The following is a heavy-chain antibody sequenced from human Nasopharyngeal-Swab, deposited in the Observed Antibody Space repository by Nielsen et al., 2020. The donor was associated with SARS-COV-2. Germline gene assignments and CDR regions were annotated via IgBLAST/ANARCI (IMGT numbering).Heavy chain of an antibody. D-gene: IGHD3-22*01. J-gene: IGHJ4*02. CDR3: ASTPLDSSGYYYALHY. CDR1: GFTFSRYT. CDR2: ISYDGSNK. V-gene: IGHV3-30-3*01. Sequence: GGSLRLSCAASGFTFSRYTMHWVRQAPGKGLEWVAVISYDGSNKYYADSVKGRFTISRDISKSTLYLQLNSLRAEDTAVFYCASTPLDSSGYYYALHYWGRGTLVTVSS.